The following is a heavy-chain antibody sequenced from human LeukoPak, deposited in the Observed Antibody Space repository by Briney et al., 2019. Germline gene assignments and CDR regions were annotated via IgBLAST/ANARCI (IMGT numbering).Heavy chain of an antibody. CDR1: GFTFSSYE. V-gene: IGHV3-48*03. CDR3: ARGLDDADY. D-gene: IGHD3-16*01. CDR2: ISSSGSTI. Sequence: PGGSLRLSCAASGFTFSSYEMNWVRQAPGKGLEWVSYISSSGSTIYYADPVKGRFTISRDNPKNSLYLQMNSLRAEDTAVYYCARGLDDADYWGQGTLVTVSS. J-gene: IGHJ4*02.